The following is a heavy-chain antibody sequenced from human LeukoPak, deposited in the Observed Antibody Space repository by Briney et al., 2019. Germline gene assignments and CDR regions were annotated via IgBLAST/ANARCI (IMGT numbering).Heavy chain of an antibody. V-gene: IGHV1-2*02. CDR3: ARAGGRSWFDP. Sequence: GASVKVSCKASGHSFNDKYLHWVRQAPGQGLEWMGSINPNSGGTNYAQKFQGRVTMTTDTSMSTAYMELSRLTSDDTAVYYCARAGGRSWFDPWGQGTLVTVSS. CDR2: INPNSGGT. CDR1: GHSFNDKY. J-gene: IGHJ5*02.